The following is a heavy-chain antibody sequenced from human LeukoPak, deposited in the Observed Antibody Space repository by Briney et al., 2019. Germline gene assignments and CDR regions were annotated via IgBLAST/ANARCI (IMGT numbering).Heavy chain of an antibody. CDR2: INPNSGGT. Sequence: ASLKVSCKASGYTFTGYYMHWGRQAPGQGVEWMGWINPNSGGTNYAQKFQGRVTMTRDTSISTAYMELSRLRSDDTAVYYCARAYIVVVPAAVNWFDPWGQGTLVTVSS. CDR3: ARAYIVVVPAAVNWFDP. CDR1: GYTFTGYY. J-gene: IGHJ5*02. V-gene: IGHV1-2*02. D-gene: IGHD2-2*01.